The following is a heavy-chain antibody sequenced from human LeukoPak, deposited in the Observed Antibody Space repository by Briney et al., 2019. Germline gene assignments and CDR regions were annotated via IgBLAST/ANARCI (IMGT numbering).Heavy chain of an antibody. CDR2: IKQDGSEK. D-gene: IGHD3-10*01. CDR1: GFTFSSYW. CDR3: ARDSTHKNGGFGVTDY. J-gene: IGHJ4*02. V-gene: IGHV3-7*01. Sequence: GGSLRLSCAASGFTFSSYWMSWVRQAPGKGLEWVANIKQDGSEKYYVDSVKGRFTISRDNAKNSLYLQMNSLRAEDTAVYYCARDSTHKNGGFGVTDYWGQGTLVTVSS.